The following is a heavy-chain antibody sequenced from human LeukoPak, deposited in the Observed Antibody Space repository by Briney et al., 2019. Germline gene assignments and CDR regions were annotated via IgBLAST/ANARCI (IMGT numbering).Heavy chain of an antibody. CDR3: ASLYSGYDSASYYFDY. V-gene: IGHV4-34*01. CDR1: GGSFSGYY. J-gene: IGHJ4*02. Sequence: KPSETLSLTCAVYGGSFSGYYWSWIRQPPGKGLEWIGEINHSGSTNYNPSLKSRVTISVDTSKNQFSLKLSSVTAADTAVYYWASLYSGYDSASYYFDYWGQGTQFTVS. D-gene: IGHD5-12*01. CDR2: INHSGST.